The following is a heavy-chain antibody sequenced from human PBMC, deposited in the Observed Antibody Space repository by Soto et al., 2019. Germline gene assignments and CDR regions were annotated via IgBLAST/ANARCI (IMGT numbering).Heavy chain of an antibody. V-gene: IGHV3-23*01. D-gene: IGHD4-17*01. J-gene: IGHJ3*01. CDR2: ISARGGTT. CDR1: GFTFNNYA. CDR3: AKDHNGDYVGGFEF. Sequence: GGSLRLSCAASGFTFNNYAMSWVRQAPGKGLEWVSGISARGGTTYYAGSVKGRFNISRDSSKNTLSLQMNGLRVEDTAVYYCAKDHNGDYVGGFEFWGQGTLVTVSS.